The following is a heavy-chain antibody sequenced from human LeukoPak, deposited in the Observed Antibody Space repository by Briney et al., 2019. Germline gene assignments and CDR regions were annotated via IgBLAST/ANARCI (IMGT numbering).Heavy chain of an antibody. V-gene: IGHV4-59*08. CDR2: IYYSGST. J-gene: IGHJ6*02. CDR3: ARARYSYGSLGLYYYYGMDV. CDR1: GGSISSYY. D-gene: IGHD5-18*01. Sequence: SETLSLTCTVSGGSISSYYWSWIRQPPGKGLEWIGYIYYSGSTNYNPSLKSRVTISVDTSKNQFSLKLSSVAAADTAVYYCARARYSYGSLGLYYYYGMDVWGQGTTVTVSS.